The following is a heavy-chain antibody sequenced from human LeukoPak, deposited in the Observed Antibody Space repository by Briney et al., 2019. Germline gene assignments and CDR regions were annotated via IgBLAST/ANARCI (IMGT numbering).Heavy chain of an antibody. CDR3: ASDCGGDCYSGFDY. J-gene: IGHJ4*02. CDR1: GGSISSSTTYY. D-gene: IGHD2-21*02. V-gene: IGHV4-39*01. CDR2: IYYSGSA. Sequence: PSETLSLTCTVSGGSISSSTTYYWGWIRQSPGKGLEWIGSIYYSGSAYYNPSLKSRVTISVDTSKNQFSLNLRSVTAADTAVYYCASDCGGDCYSGFDYWGQGILVTVSS.